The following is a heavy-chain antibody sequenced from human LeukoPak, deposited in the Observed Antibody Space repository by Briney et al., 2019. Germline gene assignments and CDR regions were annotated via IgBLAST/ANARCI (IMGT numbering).Heavy chain of an antibody. V-gene: IGHV1-2*02. Sequence: TSVKVSCKASGYTFTGNYLHWVRQAPGQRLEWMGWINHDNGATGYSQKFQARVTVTRDLSTSTSYMELNMLTSDDTAIYFCAWGGWLHPLEFWGQGTMVIVSS. CDR1: GYTFTGNY. J-gene: IGHJ4*02. CDR2: INHDNGAT. CDR3: AWGGWLHPLEF. D-gene: IGHD5-12*01.